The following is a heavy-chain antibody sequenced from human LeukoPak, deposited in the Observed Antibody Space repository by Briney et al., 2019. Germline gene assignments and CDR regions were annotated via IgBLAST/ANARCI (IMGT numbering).Heavy chain of an antibody. CDR1: GFTVSSNY. D-gene: IGHD6-19*01. CDR3: ARDSDSSGWYTFDY. Sequence: GSLRLSCAASGFTVSSNYMSWVRQAPGKGLEWVSVIYSGGSTYYADSVKGRFTISRDNSKNTLYLQMNSLRAEDTAVYYCARDSDSSGWYTFDYWGQGTLVTVSS. V-gene: IGHV3-53*01. CDR2: IYSGGST. J-gene: IGHJ4*02.